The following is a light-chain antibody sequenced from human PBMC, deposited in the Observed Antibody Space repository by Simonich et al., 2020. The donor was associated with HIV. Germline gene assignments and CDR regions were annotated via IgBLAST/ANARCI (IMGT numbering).Light chain of an antibody. CDR1: QSVSSY. J-gene: IGKJ3*01. V-gene: IGKV3-11*01. Sequence: EIVLTQSPATLSLSPGERATLSCRARQSVSSYLAWYQQKPGQAPRLLIYDASNRATGIPARFSGSVSGTDFTLTISSLEPEDFAVYYCQQRSIWPFTFGPGTKVDIK. CDR3: QQRSIWPFT. CDR2: DAS.